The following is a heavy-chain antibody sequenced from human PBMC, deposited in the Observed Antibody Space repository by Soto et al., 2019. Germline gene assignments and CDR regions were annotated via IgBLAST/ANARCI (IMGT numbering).Heavy chain of an antibody. Sequence: WGSLRLSCVASAFVLRDYPMYWVRQAPGQGLEWVANINRRGSEANYAASVRGRCTISRDNARNLLYLQRNSLRADDSAVYFCVGGTPTPGLDYWGQGTLVTVSS. V-gene: IGHV3-7*03. D-gene: IGHD1-7*01. J-gene: IGHJ4*02. CDR1: AFVLRDYP. CDR2: INRRGSEA. CDR3: VGGTPTPGLDY.